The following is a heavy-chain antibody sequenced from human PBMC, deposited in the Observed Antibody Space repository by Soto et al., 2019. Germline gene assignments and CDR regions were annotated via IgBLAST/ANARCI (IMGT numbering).Heavy chain of an antibody. J-gene: IGHJ3*02. CDR2: INTDGSST. D-gene: IGHD6-13*01. V-gene: IGHV3-74*01. CDR3: ARIPPMDDSSWDI. CDR1: GFTFSSYW. Sequence: GGSLRLSCVASGFTFSSYWMHWVRQAPGKGLVWVSRINTDGSSTSYADSVKGRFTISRDNAKNTLYLQLNSLRAEDTAVYYCARIPPMDDSSWDISGQGTMVTLPS.